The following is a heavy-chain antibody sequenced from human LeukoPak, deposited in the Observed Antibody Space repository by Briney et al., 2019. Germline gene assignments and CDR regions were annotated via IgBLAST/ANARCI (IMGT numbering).Heavy chain of an antibody. Sequence: GGSLRPSCPASGFTFSDYYMSWIRRAPGKGLGWVSYISSSGSTIYYADSVKGRFTISRENAKNSLYLQMNSLRAEDTAVYYCARVSGIAVAGTFNYYGMDVWGQGTTVTVSS. CDR2: ISSSGSTI. CDR3: ARVSGIAVAGTFNYYGMDV. J-gene: IGHJ6*02. V-gene: IGHV3-11*01. D-gene: IGHD6-19*01. CDR1: GFTFSDYY.